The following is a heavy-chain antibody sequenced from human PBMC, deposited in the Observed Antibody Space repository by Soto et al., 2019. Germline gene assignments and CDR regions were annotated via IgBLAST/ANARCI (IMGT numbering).Heavy chain of an antibody. V-gene: IGHV3-7*01. D-gene: IGHD2-15*01. J-gene: IGHJ4*02. CDR1: GFTFSSLW. CDR3: ACTDYPYC. Sequence: EVQVVESGGGLVQPGGSLRLSCAASGFTFSSLWMSWVRQAPGKGLEWVANIKQDGSEKYYVDSVKGRFTISRDNARNSLYLQMNSLRAEDTAVYYCACTDYPYCWGQGILVTVSS. CDR2: IKQDGSEK.